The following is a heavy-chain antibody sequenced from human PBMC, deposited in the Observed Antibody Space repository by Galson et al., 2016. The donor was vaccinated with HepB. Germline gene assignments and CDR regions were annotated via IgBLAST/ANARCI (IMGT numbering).Heavy chain of an antibody. V-gene: IGHV3-11*01. Sequence: SLRLSCAASGFTFSDYQMYWIRQAPGKGLEYVSYISGSGDNVEYADFVKGRFTISRDNAKSSLYLQMSSLRAEDTAVYYCAREVFGVGYFDWLFYFDSWGQGTLVTVSS. J-gene: IGHJ4*02. CDR3: AREVFGVGYFDWLFYFDS. CDR1: GFTFSDYQ. D-gene: IGHD3-9*01. CDR2: ISGSGDNV.